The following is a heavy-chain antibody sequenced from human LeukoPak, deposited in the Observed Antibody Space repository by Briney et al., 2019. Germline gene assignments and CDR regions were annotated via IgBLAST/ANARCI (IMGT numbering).Heavy chain of an antibody. Sequence: GGSLRLSCAASGFTFSSYDMHWVRQATGKGLEWVSAIGTAGDTYYPGSVKGRSTISRENAKNSLYLQMNSLRAGDTAVYYCARASGVRYYDSSGYPYWYFDLWGRGTLVTVSS. V-gene: IGHV3-13*01. D-gene: IGHD3-22*01. CDR2: IGTAGDT. J-gene: IGHJ2*01. CDR3: ARASGVRYYDSSGYPYWYFDL. CDR1: GFTFSSYD.